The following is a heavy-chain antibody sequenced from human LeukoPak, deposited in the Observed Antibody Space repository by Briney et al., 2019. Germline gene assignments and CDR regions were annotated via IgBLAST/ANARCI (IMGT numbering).Heavy chain of an antibody. D-gene: IGHD3-22*01. V-gene: IGHV1-2*02. CDR1: GYTFTGYY. Sequence: ASVKVSCKASGYTFTGYYMHWVRQAPGQGLEWMGWINPNSGGTNYAQKFQGRVTMTRDTSISTAYMELSRLRSDDTAVYYCARADTYHYDSSGLDITALNYWGQGTLVTVSS. CDR2: INPNSGGT. J-gene: IGHJ4*02. CDR3: ARADTYHYDSSGLDITALNY.